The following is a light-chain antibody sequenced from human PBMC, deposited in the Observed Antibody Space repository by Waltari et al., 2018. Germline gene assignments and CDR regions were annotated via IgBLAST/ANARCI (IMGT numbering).Light chain of an antibody. V-gene: IGLV2-14*01. CDR2: YVS. Sequence: QSALTQPASVSGSPGQSLTIPCTGATRDAGGHNSVSWYQQRPGQAPKLLIFYVSNRPSGVSYRFSGSKSGNTASLTISGLQAEDEAAYYCGSYTGSTTWVFGGGTKLTVL. CDR3: GSYTGSTTWV. CDR1: TRDAGGHNS. J-gene: IGLJ3*02.